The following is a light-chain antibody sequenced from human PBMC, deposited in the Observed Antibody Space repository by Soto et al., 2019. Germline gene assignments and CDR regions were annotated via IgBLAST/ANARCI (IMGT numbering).Light chain of an antibody. Sequence: EIVLTQPPGTLSLSPGERPTLSCRASQSVSSTYLAWYQQKPGQAPRLLIYGASSRATGIPDRFSGSGSGTDFTLTISRLEPEDFAVYYCQQYGSSLPVTFGQGTRLEIK. CDR3: QQYGSSLPVT. V-gene: IGKV3-20*01. CDR2: GAS. J-gene: IGKJ5*01. CDR1: QSVSSTY.